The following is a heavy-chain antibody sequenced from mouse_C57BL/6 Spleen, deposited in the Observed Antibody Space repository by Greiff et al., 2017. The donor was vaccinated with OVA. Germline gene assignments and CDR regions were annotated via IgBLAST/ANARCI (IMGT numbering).Heavy chain of an antibody. J-gene: IGHJ4*01. CDR1: GYTFTSYW. CDR3: ARLGYYDAMDY. D-gene: IGHD2-2*01. V-gene: IGHV1-64*01. Sequence: QVQLQQPGAELVKPGASVKLSCKASGYTFTSYWMHWVKQRPGQGLEWIGMIHPNSGSTNYNEKFKSKATLTVDKSSSTAYMQLSSLTSEDSAVDYCARLGYYDAMDYWGQGTSVTVAS. CDR2: IHPNSGST.